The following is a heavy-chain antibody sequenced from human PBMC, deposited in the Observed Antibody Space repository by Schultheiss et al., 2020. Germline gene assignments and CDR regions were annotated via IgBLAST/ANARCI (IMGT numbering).Heavy chain of an antibody. J-gene: IGHJ5*02. D-gene: IGHD3-3*01. CDR2: IIPIFGTA. V-gene: IGHV1-69*13. CDR1: GGTFSSYA. CDR3: ARGPVSEHYDFWSGYYIEGEWFDP. Sequence: SVKVSCKASGGTFSSYAISWVRQAPGQGLEWMGGIIPIFGTANYAQKFQGRVTITADESTSTAYMELSSLRSEDTAVYYCARGPVSEHYDFWSGYYIEGEWFDPWGQGTLVTVSS.